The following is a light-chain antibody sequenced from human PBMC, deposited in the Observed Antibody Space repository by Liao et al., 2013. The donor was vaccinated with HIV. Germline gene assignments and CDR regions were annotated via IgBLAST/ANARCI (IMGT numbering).Light chain of an antibody. Sequence: SYDLTQPPSVSVSPGQTASITCSGDRLGDKYTCWYQQKPGQSPLLVIYKDSKRPSGIPERFSGSQSGNTATLTISGVEAGDEADYYCQVWDSSSAHRYVFGTGTKVTVL. V-gene: IGLV3-1*01. CDR2: KDS. CDR1: RLGDKY. CDR3: QVWDSSSAHRYV. J-gene: IGLJ1*01.